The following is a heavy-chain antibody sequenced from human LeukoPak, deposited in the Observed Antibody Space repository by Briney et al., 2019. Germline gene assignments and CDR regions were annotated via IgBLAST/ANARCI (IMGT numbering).Heavy chain of an antibody. D-gene: IGHD3/OR15-3a*01. J-gene: IGHJ4*02. V-gene: IGHV4-4*02. Sequence: SGTLSLTCAVSGGSISSSYWWTWVRQPPGKGLEWIGEIYHSGSTNYNPSLKSRHTISVDKSKNQFSLKLSSVTAADTAVYYCARSYWTGYHHLDFWGQGTLVTVSS. CDR2: IYHSGST. CDR1: GGSISSSYW. CDR3: ARSYWTGYHHLDF.